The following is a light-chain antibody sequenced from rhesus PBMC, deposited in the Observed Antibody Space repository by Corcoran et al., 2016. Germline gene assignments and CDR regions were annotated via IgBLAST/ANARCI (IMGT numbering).Light chain of an antibody. CDR3: QHYYSTPYS. V-gene: IGKV1-25*02. CDR2: AAS. CDR1: QGISTY. J-gene: IGKJ2*01. Sequence: DIQMTQSPSSLSASVGDRVTITCRARQGISTYLAWYQQKPGETPKLLIYAASGLQSGIPSRFSGSGYGTDYTLTISSLQSEDFATYYCQHYYSTPYSFGQGTKVEIK.